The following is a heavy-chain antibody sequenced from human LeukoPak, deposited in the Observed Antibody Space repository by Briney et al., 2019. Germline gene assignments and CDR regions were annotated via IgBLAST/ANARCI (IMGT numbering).Heavy chain of an antibody. Sequence: PGGSLRLSCSASGFTFSSYAMHWVRQAPGKGLEYVSAISSNGGSTYYADSVKGRFTISRDNSKNTLYLQMSSLRAEDTAVYCCVKSPYNWNAHCDYWGQGTLVTVSS. CDR2: ISSNGGST. J-gene: IGHJ4*02. V-gene: IGHV3-64D*09. CDR3: VKSPYNWNAHCDY. CDR1: GFTFSSYA. D-gene: IGHD1-20*01.